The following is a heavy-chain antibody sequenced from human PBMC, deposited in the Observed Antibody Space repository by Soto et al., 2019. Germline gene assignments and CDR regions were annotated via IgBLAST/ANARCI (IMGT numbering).Heavy chain of an antibody. D-gene: IGHD3-22*01. J-gene: IGHJ4*02. CDR2: IWYHGSNT. CDR3: ARDSFYYDNSSIALDY. V-gene: IGHV3-33*01. Sequence: PGGSLRLSCAASGFIFSSYDMHWVRKAPGKGLEWVAVIWYHGSNTYYADSVKGRFTISRDNSKNTLYLQVSSLRAEDTAVYYCARDSFYYDNSSIALDYWGQGTPVTVS. CDR1: GFIFSSYD.